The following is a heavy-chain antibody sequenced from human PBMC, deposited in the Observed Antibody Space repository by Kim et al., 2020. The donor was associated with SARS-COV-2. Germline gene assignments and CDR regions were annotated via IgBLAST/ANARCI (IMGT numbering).Heavy chain of an antibody. CDR1: GYSFTSYW. Sequence: GESLKISCKGSGYSFTSYWISWVRQMPGKGLEGMGRIDPSDSYTNYSPSFQGHVTISADKSISTAYLQWSSLKASDTAMYYCARRLYDSSGYYYYYYGMDVWGQGTTVTVSS. J-gene: IGHJ6*02. D-gene: IGHD3-22*01. CDR3: ARRLYDSSGYYYYYYGMDV. CDR2: IDPSDSYT. V-gene: IGHV5-10-1*01.